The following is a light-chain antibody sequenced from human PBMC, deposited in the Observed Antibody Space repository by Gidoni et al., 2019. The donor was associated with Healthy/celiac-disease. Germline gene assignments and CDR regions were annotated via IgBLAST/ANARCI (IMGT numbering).Light chain of an antibody. CDR1: KLGDQY. Sequence: SYELPQPPSVSVSPGQTASITCSGEKLGDQYACWYQQKPGQSPVLVIYQDSKRPSGIPERFSGSNSGNTATLTISGTQAMDEADYYCQAWDRVFGGGTKLTVL. CDR2: QDS. V-gene: IGLV3-1*01. J-gene: IGLJ2*01. CDR3: QAWDRV.